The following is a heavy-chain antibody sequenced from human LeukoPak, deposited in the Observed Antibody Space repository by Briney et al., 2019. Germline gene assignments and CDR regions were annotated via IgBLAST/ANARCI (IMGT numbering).Heavy chain of an antibody. J-gene: IGHJ4*02. CDR2: ISGSADNT. V-gene: IGHV3-23*01. CDR1: GFTLSSYA. CDR3: AKQGFGC. Sequence: GGSLRLSCTASGFTLSSYATSWVRQAPGEGLEWVSTISGSADNTNYAEAVKGRFTISRDNSKNTMYLQMNSLRAEDTAVYYCAKQGFGCWGQGTLVTVSS.